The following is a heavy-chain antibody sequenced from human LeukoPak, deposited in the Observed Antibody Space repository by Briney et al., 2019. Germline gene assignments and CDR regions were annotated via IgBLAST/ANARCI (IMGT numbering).Heavy chain of an antibody. CDR1: GGTFSSYA. CDR2: IIPIFGTA. J-gene: IGHJ4*02. Sequence: SVKVSCKASGGTFSSYAISWVRQAPGQGLEWMGGIIPIFGTANYAQKFQGRVTITADESTSTAYMELSSLRSEDTAVYYCARSSGGTGWSYFDFWGQGALVSVSS. D-gene: IGHD3/OR15-3a*01. V-gene: IGHV1-69*01. CDR3: ARSSGGTGWSYFDF.